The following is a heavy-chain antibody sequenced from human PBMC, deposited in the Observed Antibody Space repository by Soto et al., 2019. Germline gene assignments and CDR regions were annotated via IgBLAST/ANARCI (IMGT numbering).Heavy chain of an antibody. Sequence: QLQLQESGPGLVKPSETLSLTCTVSGGSISSSSYYWGWIRQPPGKGLEWIGSIYYSGSTYYNPSLKSRVTISVDTSKNQFSLKLSSVTAADTAVYYCASYYYDSSGYYYVPGVYWGQETLVTVSS. J-gene: IGHJ4*02. CDR3: ASYYYDSSGYYYVPGVY. V-gene: IGHV4-39*01. CDR2: IYYSGST. CDR1: GGSISSSSYY. D-gene: IGHD3-22*01.